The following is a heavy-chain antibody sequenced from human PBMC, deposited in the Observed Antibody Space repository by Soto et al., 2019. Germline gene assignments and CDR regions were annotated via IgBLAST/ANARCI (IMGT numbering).Heavy chain of an antibody. CDR1: GFTFSDHY. CDR3: ARARGDPGLDY. CDR2: TRNKANSYTT. Sequence: PGGSLRLSCAASGFTFSDHYMDWVRQAPGKGLEWVGRTRNKANSYTTEYAASVKGRFTISRDDSKNSLYLQMNSLKTEDTAVYYCARARGDPGLDYWGQGTLVTVSS. J-gene: IGHJ4*02. V-gene: IGHV3-72*01. D-gene: IGHD2-21*01.